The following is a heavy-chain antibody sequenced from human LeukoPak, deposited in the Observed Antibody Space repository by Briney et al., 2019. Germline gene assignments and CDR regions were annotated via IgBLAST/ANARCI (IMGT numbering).Heavy chain of an antibody. CDR2: IRSKAYGGTT. CDR1: GFTFGDYA. J-gene: IGHJ4*02. Sequence: GGSLRLSCTASGFTFGDYAMSWVRQAPGKGLEWVGFIRSKAYGGTTEYAASVKGRFTISRDDSKSIAYLQMNSLKTEDTAVYYCTGRGYSGNDYGEYWGQGTLVTVSS. CDR3: TGRGYSGNDYGEY. V-gene: IGHV3-49*04. D-gene: IGHD5-12*01.